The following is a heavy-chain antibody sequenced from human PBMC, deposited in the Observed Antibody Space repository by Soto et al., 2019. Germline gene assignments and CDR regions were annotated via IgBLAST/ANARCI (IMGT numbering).Heavy chain of an antibody. CDR3: ARQEVVGATRPGAFDI. CDR1: GGSISSSSYY. CDR2: IYYSGST. Sequence: SETLSLTCTVSGGSISSSSYYWGWIRQPPGKGLEWIGSIYYSGSTYYNPSLKSRVTISVDTSKNQFSLKLSSVTAADTAVYYCARQEVVGATRPGAFDIWGQGTMVTVSS. V-gene: IGHV4-39*01. D-gene: IGHD1-26*01. J-gene: IGHJ3*02.